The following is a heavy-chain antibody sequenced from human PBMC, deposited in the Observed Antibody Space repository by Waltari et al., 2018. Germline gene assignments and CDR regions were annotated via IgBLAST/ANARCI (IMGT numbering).Heavy chain of an antibody. V-gene: IGHV3-30*18. CDR1: GFTFRSYG. CDR3: AKEEGRNWFDP. J-gene: IGHJ5*02. Sequence: QVQLVESGGGVVQPGRSLRLSCAASGFTFRSYGLHWVRQAPGKGLEWVAVIWYDGSNKYYADSVKGRFTISRDNSKNTLYLQMNSLRAEDTAMYYCAKEEGRNWFDPWGQGTLVTVSS. CDR2: IWYDGSNK.